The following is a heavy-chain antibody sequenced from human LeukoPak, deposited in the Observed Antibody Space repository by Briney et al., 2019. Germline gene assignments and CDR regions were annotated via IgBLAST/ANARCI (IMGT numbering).Heavy chain of an antibody. Sequence: SETLSLTCTVSGYSISSGYYWGWIRQPPGKGLEWIGSIYHSGRTFYNPSLKSRVTISVDTSKNQFSLRLSSVTAADTAVYYCARILYYGSGSSKSFDPWGQGTLVTVSS. CDR2: IYHSGRT. V-gene: IGHV4-38-2*02. CDR3: ARILYYGSGSSKSFDP. J-gene: IGHJ5*02. CDR1: GYSISSGYY. D-gene: IGHD3-10*01.